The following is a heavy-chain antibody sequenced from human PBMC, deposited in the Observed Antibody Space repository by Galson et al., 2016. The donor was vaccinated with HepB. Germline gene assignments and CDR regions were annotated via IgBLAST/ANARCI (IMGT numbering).Heavy chain of an antibody. V-gene: IGHV3-23*01. CDR2: IRDGGGRT. CDR1: GFIFGESS. J-gene: IGHJ4*02. Sequence: SLRLSCAASGFIFGESSMSWVRQAPGKGLEWVSTIRDGGGRTYYVDSVRGRFTTSRDSSRNTLFLQMNSLTSEDTALYFCATTPKDGGDGYNYGFDYWGPGTLVTVSS. CDR3: ATTPKDGGDGYNYGFDY. D-gene: IGHD5-24*01.